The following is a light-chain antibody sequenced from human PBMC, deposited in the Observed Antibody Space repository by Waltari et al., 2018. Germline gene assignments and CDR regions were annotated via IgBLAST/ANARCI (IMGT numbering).Light chain of an antibody. CDR3: QQYNNWPPGT. CDR1: QSFSSK. Sequence: EIVMTQSPATLSVSPGARATLSCRASQSFSSKLAWFQQNPGQSPRLLIYDASTRATGIPARFSGSGSGTEFTLTISSLQSEDFAVYYCQQYNNWPPGTFGGGTKVEIK. V-gene: IGKV3-15*01. J-gene: IGKJ4*01. CDR2: DAS.